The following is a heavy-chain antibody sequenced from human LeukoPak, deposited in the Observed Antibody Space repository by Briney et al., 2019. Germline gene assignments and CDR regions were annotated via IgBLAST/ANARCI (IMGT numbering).Heavy chain of an antibody. Sequence: PGGSLRLSCAASGFTFSSYGMHWVRQAPGKGLEWVAVISYDGSNKYYADSVKGRFTISRDNSKNTLYLQMNSLRAEDTAVYYCAREGINDYGDYSPLDYWGQGTLVTVSS. CDR3: AREGINDYGDYSPLDY. CDR2: ISYDGSNK. D-gene: IGHD4-17*01. V-gene: IGHV3-30*03. CDR1: GFTFSSYG. J-gene: IGHJ4*02.